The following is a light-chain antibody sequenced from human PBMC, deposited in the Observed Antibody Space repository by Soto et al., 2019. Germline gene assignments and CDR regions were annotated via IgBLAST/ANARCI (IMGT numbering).Light chain of an antibody. V-gene: IGKV3-20*01. J-gene: IGKJ1*01. CDR3: QQYGSSRT. CDR1: QSVSGY. Sequence: EIVMTQSPGTVSVFPGETVTLSCRASQSVSGYLDWFHQKPGQAPRLVLLRIFTRAIGVPARFSGSGSETDFTLTISRLEPEDFAVYYCQQYGSSRTFGQGTKVDIK. CDR2: RIF.